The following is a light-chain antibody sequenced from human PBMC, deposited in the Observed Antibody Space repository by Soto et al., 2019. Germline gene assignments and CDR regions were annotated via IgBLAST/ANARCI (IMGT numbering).Light chain of an antibody. J-gene: IGKJ5*01. V-gene: IGKV3-15*01. CDR1: QSVSSN. CDR3: KQYKEWPPFT. Sequence: EIVMTQSPATLSVSPGERATLSCRASQSVSSNLAWYQQKPGQAPRLLIYDASSRATGIPPRFSGSGSGTEFTLSISSLQSEDFAVYYCKQYKEWPPFTFGQGTRLEIK. CDR2: DAS.